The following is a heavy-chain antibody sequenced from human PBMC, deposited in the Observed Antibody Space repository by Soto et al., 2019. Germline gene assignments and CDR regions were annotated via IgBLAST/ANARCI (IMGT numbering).Heavy chain of an antibody. J-gene: IGHJ5*02. V-gene: IGHV4-31*03. Sequence: SETLPLTCTVSGGSISSRGYYRSLIRKQPGKGLEWIGYIYYSGSTYYNPSLKSRVTISVDTYKHQFSLKLSSVTAAATAVYYCACSAVAGPAAIPNCFDPWGQGTLVTVSS. CDR2: IYYSGST. CDR1: GGSISSRGYY. CDR3: ACSAVAGPAAIPNCFDP. D-gene: IGHD2-2*01.